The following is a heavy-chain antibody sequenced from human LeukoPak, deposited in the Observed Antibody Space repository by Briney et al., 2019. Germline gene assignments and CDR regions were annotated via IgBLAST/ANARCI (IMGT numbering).Heavy chain of an antibody. Sequence: GGSLRLSCAASGFTFDDYAMHWVRQAPGKGLEWVSGISWNSGSIGYVDSVKGRFTISRDNAKNSLYLQMNSLRAEDTAVYYCLSGYDYVGLDYWGQGTLVTVSS. CDR1: GFTFDDYA. CDR3: LSGYDYVGLDY. V-gene: IGHV3-9*01. J-gene: IGHJ4*02. D-gene: IGHD5-12*01. CDR2: ISWNSGSI.